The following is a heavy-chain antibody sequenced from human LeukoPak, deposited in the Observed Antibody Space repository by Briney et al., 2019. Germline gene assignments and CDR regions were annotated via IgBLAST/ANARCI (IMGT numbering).Heavy chain of an antibody. J-gene: IGHJ4*02. CDR2: ISSSSSTI. CDR1: GFTFSSYS. Sequence: GGSLRLSCAASGFTFSSYSMNWVRQAPGKGLEWVSYISSSSSTIYYADSVKGRFTISRDNAKNSLYLQMNSLRAEDTAVYYCAHLIAAAGTDFDYWGQGTLVTVSS. D-gene: IGHD6-13*01. V-gene: IGHV3-48*01. CDR3: AHLIAAAGTDFDY.